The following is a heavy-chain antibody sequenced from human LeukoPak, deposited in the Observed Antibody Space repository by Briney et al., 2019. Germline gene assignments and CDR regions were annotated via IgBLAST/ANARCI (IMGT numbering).Heavy chain of an antibody. CDR3: ARSRVTRFWFDA. V-gene: IGHV3-48*03. Sequence: GGSLRLSCAASGFXFSSYEINWVRQAPGKGLEWVSYISSSCSNIYYADSVKGRVTISRDNARNSLYLQINSLRVDDTAVYYCARSRVTRFWFDAWGQGTLV. J-gene: IGHJ5*02. D-gene: IGHD4-23*01. CDR2: ISSSCSNI. CDR1: GFXFSSYE.